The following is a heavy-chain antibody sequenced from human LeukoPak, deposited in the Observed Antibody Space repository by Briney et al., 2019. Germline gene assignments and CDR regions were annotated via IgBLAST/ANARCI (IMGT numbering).Heavy chain of an antibody. CDR1: GFSFNTYS. J-gene: IGHJ4*02. CDR2: ISSSDSYI. D-gene: IGHD2-15*01. V-gene: IGHV3-21*01. Sequence: PGGSLRLSCAASGFSFNTYSMSWVSQAPGKGPEWVSSISSSDSYIYYADSVKGRFTVSRDNAENSLYLQMNSLRTEDTAVYYCARQFCSGKSCYYKPFDYWGQGTLVTVSS. CDR3: ARQFCSGKSCYYKPFDY.